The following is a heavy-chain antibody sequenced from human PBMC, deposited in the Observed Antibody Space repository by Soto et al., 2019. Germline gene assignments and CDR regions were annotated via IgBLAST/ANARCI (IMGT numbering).Heavy chain of an antibody. J-gene: IGHJ4*02. V-gene: IGHV3-30*18. CDR2: ISYDGSNK. CDR1: GFTFSSYG. Sequence: VQLVESGGGVVQPGRSLRLSCAASGFTFSSYGMHWVRQAPGKGLEWVAVISYDGSNKYYADTVKGRVTISRDNSKNPLYLQMNNLRAEDTAVYYCAEGWENFDYWGQGTLVTVSS. D-gene: IGHD1-26*01. CDR3: AEGWENFDY.